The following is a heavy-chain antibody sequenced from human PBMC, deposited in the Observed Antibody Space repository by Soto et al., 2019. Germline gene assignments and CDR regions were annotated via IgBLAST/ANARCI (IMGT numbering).Heavy chain of an antibody. V-gene: IGHV5-51*01. J-gene: IGHJ5*02. CDR1: GYRFTSYW. D-gene: IGHD3-22*01. CDR3: ARKDKSGYFNWFDP. Sequence: PGESLKISCRTSGYRFTSYWIAWVRQMPGKGLEWMGIIFPSDSDTRYSPSFQGQVTISADRSTSTVFLQWASLKASDTAVYFCARKDKSGYFNWFDPWGQGTLVTVSS. CDR2: IFPSDSDT.